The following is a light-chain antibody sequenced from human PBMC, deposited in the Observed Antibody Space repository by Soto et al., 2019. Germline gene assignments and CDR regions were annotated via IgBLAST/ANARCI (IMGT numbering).Light chain of an antibody. V-gene: IGKV3-20*01. CDR2: GAS. J-gene: IGKJ2*01. CDR1: QSVGSNY. Sequence: EIVLTQSPGTLSLSPGERATLSCRASQSVGSNYLAWYQQKPGQAPRLLIYGASSRASGIPDRFSGSGSGTDFTLTISRPEPEDFAVYYCQQYGSSPPYTFGQGTKLEI. CDR3: QQYGSSPPYT.